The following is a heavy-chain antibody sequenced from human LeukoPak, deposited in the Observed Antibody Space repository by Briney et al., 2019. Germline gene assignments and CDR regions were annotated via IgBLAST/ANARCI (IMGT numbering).Heavy chain of an antibody. V-gene: IGHV3-7*01. J-gene: IGHJ4*02. CDR1: GFTFSSYW. CDR2: IKQDGSEK. D-gene: IGHD3-10*01. CDR3: AREGDYYGSGSFDL. Sequence: GGSLRLSCAASGFTFSSYWMCWVRQAPGKGLEWVANIKQDGSEKYYVDSVKGRFTISRDNAKNSLYLQMNSLRAEDTAVYYCAREGDYYGSGSFDLWGQGTLVTVSS.